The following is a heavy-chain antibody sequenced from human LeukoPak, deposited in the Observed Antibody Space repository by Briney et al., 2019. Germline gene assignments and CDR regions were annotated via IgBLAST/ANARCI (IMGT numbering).Heavy chain of an antibody. D-gene: IGHD1-26*01. Sequence: AGGSLRLSCAASGFSFSSYGMTRVRQSPGKGLEWVSSISRDSSYIYYADLVKGRFTISRDNAQNSLYLQLDSLRAEDTAVYYCGRIIVPGRWYFDQWGQGTLVTVSS. CDR1: GFSFSSYG. CDR2: ISRDSSYI. J-gene: IGHJ4*02. CDR3: GRIIVPGRWYFDQ. V-gene: IGHV3-21*03.